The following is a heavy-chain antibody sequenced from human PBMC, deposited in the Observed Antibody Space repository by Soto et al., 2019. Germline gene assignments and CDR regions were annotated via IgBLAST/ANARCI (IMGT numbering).Heavy chain of an antibody. J-gene: IGHJ5*02. CDR2: ISAYNGNT. CDR1: GYTFTSYG. D-gene: IGHD3-10*01. CDR3: ARGYGSGSLNNCFDP. V-gene: IGHV1-18*01. Sequence: ASVKVSCKASGYTFTSYGISWVRQAPGQGLEWMGWISAYNGNTKYSQKFQGRVTITRDTSASTAYMELSSLRSGDTAVYYCARGYGSGSLNNCFDPWGQGTLVTVSS.